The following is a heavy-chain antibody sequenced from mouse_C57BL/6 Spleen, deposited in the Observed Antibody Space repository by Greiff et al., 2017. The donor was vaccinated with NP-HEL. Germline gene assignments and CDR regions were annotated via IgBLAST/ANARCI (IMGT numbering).Heavy chain of an antibody. CDR1: GYAFSSSW. J-gene: IGHJ4*01. Sequence: QVQLKESGPELVKPGASVKISCKASGYAFSSSWMNWVKQRPGKGLEWIGRIYPGDGDTTYNGKFKGKATLTADKSSSTAYMQLSSLTSEDSAVYCCAREYYDYDGNYYAMDYWGQGTSVTVSS. D-gene: IGHD2-4*01. CDR2: IYPGDGDT. CDR3: AREYYDYDGNYYAMDY. V-gene: IGHV1-82*01.